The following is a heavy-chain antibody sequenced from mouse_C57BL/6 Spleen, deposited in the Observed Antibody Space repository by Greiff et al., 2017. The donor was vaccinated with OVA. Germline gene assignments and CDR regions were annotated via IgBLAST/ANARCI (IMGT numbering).Heavy chain of an antibody. CDR3: ARGITTVVEKVYYFDY. D-gene: IGHD1-1*01. V-gene: IGHV5-9*01. Sequence: EVKLMESGGGLVKPGGSLKLSCAASGFTFSSYTMSWVRQTPEKRLEWVATISGGGGNTYYPDSVKGRFTISRDNAKNTLYLQMNSLRSEDTALYYCARGITTVVEKVYYFDYWGQGTTLTVSS. CDR1: GFTFSSYT. J-gene: IGHJ2*01. CDR2: ISGGGGNT.